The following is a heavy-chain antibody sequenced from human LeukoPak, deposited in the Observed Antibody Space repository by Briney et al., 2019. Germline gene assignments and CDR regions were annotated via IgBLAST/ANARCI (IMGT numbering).Heavy chain of an antibody. CDR1: GFSSSSYW. J-gene: IGHJ4*02. CDR3: AWGFGELLLDY. Sequence: GRALRLSCAASGFSSSSYWMSWVRQAPGKGLEWVANIKQDGSEKYYVDSVKGRFTISRDNAKNSVYLQMNRLRAEDTAVYYCAWGFGELLLDYWGQGTLVTGSS. CDR2: IKQDGSEK. V-gene: IGHV3-7*04. D-gene: IGHD3-10*01.